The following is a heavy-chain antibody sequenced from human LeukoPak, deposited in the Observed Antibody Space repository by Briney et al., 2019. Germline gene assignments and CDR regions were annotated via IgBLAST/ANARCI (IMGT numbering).Heavy chain of an antibody. CDR2: ISGSGGST. V-gene: IGHV3-23*01. Sequence: GGSLRLSCAASGFTFSSYAMSWVRQAPGKGLEWVSAISGSGGSTYYADSVKGRFTISRDNSKNTLYLQMNSLRAEDTAVYYCARTSKPYYYDSSGYYFAYYFDYWGQGTLVTVSS. CDR1: GFTFSSYA. J-gene: IGHJ4*02. CDR3: ARTSKPYYYDSSGYYFAYYFDY. D-gene: IGHD3-22*01.